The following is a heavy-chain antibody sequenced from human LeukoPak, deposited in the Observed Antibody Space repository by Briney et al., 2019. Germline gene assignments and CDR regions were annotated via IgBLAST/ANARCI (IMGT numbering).Heavy chain of an antibody. CDR1: GGSISNYY. CDR2: VFYSGST. CDR3: ARGGARDGRYYYYYMDV. V-gene: IGHV4-59*01. J-gene: IGHJ6*03. D-gene: IGHD5-24*01. Sequence: SETLSLTCTVSGGSISNYYWSWIRQPPGKGLEWIGYVFYSGSTNYNPSLRSRVTISVDTSKNQFSLKLSSVTAADTAVYYCARGGARDGRYYYYYMDVWGKGTTVTISS.